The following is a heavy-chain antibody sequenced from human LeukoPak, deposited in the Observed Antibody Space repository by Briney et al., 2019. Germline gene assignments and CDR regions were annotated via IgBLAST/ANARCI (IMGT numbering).Heavy chain of an antibody. CDR3: ASAYYDILTGEIDYGMDV. J-gene: IGHJ6*04. D-gene: IGHD3-9*01. CDR1: GFTFSNYY. V-gene: IGHV3-11*06. Sequence: PGGSLRLSCAASGFTFSNYYMSWIRQAPGKGLEWVSYISSSSSYTNYADSVKGRFTISRDNAKNSLYLQMNSLRAEDTAVYYCASAYYDILTGEIDYGMDVWGKGTTVTVSS. CDR2: ISSSSSYT.